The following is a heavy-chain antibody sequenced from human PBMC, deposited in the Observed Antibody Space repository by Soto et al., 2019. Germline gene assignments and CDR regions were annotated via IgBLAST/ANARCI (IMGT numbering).Heavy chain of an antibody. J-gene: IGHJ2*01. CDR2: ISATGGNI. CDR3: AKVAGGLGYFDL. CDR1: GFTFSDYA. V-gene: IGHV3-23*01. D-gene: IGHD3-16*01. Sequence: GSLRLSCVASGFTFSDYAMTWVRQAPGKGLEWVATISATGGNIEYTDSLKGRFTISRDNSKNTLYLQLNGLTSDDTAVHYCAKVAGGLGYFDLWGRGTLVTVSS.